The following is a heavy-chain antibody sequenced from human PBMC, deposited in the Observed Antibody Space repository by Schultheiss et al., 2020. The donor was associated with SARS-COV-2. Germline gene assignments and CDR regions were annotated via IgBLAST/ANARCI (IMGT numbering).Heavy chain of an antibody. CDR2: ISSSSSTI. CDR3: ARDGSFLVRHFDY. V-gene: IGHV3-48*01. CDR1: GFTFSSYS. J-gene: IGHJ4*02. D-gene: IGHD2-2*03. Sequence: GGSLRLSCAASGFTFSSYSMNWVRQAPGKGLEWVSYISSSSSTIYYADSVKGRFTISRDNAKNSLYLQMNSLRAEDTAVYYCARDGSFLVRHFDYWGQGTLVTVSS.